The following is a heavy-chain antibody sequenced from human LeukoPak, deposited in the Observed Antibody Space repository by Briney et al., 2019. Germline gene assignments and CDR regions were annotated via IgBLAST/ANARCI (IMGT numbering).Heavy chain of an antibody. CDR1: GYTFTSYG. CDR2: ISAYNGNT. CDR3: ARDQLAYYYGSDRSSLGDY. D-gene: IGHD3-10*01. Sequence: ASVKVSCKASGYTFTSYGISWVRQAPGQGLEWMGWISAYNGNTNYAQKLQGRVTITTDTSTSTAYMELRSLRSDDTAVYYCARDQLAYYYGSDRSSLGDYWGQGTLVTVSS. V-gene: IGHV1-18*01. J-gene: IGHJ4*02.